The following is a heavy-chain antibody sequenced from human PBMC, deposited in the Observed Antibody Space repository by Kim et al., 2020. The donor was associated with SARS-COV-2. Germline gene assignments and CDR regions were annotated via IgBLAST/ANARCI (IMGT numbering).Heavy chain of an antibody. V-gene: IGHV1-69*01. D-gene: IGHD3-10*01. CDR3: ARDLYERGYYYGMDV. J-gene: IGHJ6*02. Sequence: QEFQGRVTINADESTSTAYMELSSLRSEDTAVYYCARDLYERGYYYGMDVWGQGTTVTVSS.